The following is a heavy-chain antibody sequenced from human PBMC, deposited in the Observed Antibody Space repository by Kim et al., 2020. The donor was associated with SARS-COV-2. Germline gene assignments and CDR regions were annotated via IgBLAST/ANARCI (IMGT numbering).Heavy chain of an antibody. CDR1: AFIFRNFG. CDR2: ISNDGTTA. Sequence: GGSLRLSCAASAFIFRNFGMHWVRQAPGKGLEWVAFISNDGTTAIYADSVRGRFTISRDYSENKLYLQMDSLSAGDTAVYYCARPSSSHLDFWGQGTLVTVTS. CDR3: ARPSSSHLDF. V-gene: IGHV3-33*05. D-gene: IGHD3-10*01. J-gene: IGHJ4*02.